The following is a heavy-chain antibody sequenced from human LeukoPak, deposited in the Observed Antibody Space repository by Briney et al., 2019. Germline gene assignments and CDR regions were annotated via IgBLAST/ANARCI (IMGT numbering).Heavy chain of an antibody. CDR1: GFSFSDHW. J-gene: IGHJ4*02. CDR3: ARRDGDY. CDR2: ISESSNTI. V-gene: IGHV3-11*01. D-gene: IGHD5-24*01. Sequence: GGSLRLSYAASGFSFSDHWMSWIRQAPGKGLEWVSYISESSNTIYYADSVKGRFTISRDNAKKSLYLQMNSLRVEDTAVYYCARRDGDYWGQGTLVTVSS.